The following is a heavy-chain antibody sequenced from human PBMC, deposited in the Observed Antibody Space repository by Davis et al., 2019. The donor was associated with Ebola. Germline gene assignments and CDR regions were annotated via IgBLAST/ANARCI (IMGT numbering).Heavy chain of an antibody. CDR1: GFTFSDYY. Sequence: GESLKISCAASGFTFSDYYMSWIRQAPGKGLEWVSYISSSGSTIYYADSVKGRFTISRDNAKNSLYLQMSSLRAEDTAVYYCTRGRDYFDYWGQGTLVTVSS. J-gene: IGHJ4*02. CDR3: TRGRDYFDY. V-gene: IGHV3-11*04. CDR2: ISSSGSTI.